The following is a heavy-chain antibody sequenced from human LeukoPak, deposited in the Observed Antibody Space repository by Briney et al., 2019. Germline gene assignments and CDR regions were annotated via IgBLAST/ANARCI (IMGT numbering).Heavy chain of an antibody. V-gene: IGHV3-30*04. Sequence: GRSLRLSCAASGFTFSSYAMHWVRQAPGKGLEWVAVISYDGSNKYYADSVKGRFTISRDNSKNTLYLQMNSLRAEDTAVYYCARVPGYDSSGYFDYWGQGTLVTISS. J-gene: IGHJ4*02. CDR1: GFTFSSYA. D-gene: IGHD3-22*01. CDR3: ARVPGYDSSGYFDY. CDR2: ISYDGSNK.